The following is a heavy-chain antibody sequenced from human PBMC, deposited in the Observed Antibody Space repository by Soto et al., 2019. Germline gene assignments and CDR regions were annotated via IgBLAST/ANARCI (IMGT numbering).Heavy chain of an antibody. CDR2: IIPIFGTA. Sequence: SVKVSCKASGGTFSSYAISWVRQAPGQGLEWMGGIIPIFGTANYAQKFQGRVTITADESTSTAYMELSSLRSEDTAVYYCARGTAIFGAHGFGYWGQGTLVTVSS. V-gene: IGHV1-69*13. CDR3: ARGTAIFGAHGFGY. J-gene: IGHJ4*02. CDR1: GGTFSSYA. D-gene: IGHD3-3*01.